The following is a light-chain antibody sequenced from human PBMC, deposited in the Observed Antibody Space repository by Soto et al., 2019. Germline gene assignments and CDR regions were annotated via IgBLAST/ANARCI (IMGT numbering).Light chain of an antibody. CDR2: EES. CDR3: QQVKSYPRT. Sequence: DVQMTQSPSSLSASVGDRVTITCRASQGISSYLAWYQQKPGKAPKLLIYEESTLHSGVPSRFSGRKVGTQFILTIDSLQPEDFATYYCQQVKSYPRTFGGGTKVDIK. J-gene: IGKJ4*01. V-gene: IGKV1-9*01. CDR1: QGISSY.